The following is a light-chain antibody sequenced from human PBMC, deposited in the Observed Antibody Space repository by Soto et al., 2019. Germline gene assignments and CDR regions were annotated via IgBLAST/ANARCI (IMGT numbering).Light chain of an antibody. CDR3: SSYGGSDNLV. CDR2: EVS. Sequence: CALTQPPSASGSPGQSVTISCTGTSSDVGGYNYVSWYQQHPGKVPKLMIYEVSKRPSGVPDRFSGSKSGNTASLTVSGLQAEDEADYYCSSYGGSDNLVFGGGTKLTVL. J-gene: IGLJ2*01. V-gene: IGLV2-8*01. CDR1: SSDVGGYNY.